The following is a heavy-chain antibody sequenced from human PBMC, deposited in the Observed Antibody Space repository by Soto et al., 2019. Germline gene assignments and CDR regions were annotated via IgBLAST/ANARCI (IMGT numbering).Heavy chain of an antibody. D-gene: IGHD1-7*01. CDR1: GFTFSSYA. V-gene: IGHV3-23*01. Sequence: GGSLRLSCAASGFTFSSYAMSWVRQAPGKGLEWVSAISGSGGSTYYADSVKGRFTISRDNSKNTLYLQMNSLRAEDTAVYYCAKGSLAGTTINHDFDYWGQGTLVTVSS. CDR2: ISGSGGST. CDR3: AKGSLAGTTINHDFDY. J-gene: IGHJ4*02.